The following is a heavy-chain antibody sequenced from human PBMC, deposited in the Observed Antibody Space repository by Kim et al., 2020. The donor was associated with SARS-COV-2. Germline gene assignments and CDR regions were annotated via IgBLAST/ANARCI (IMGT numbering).Heavy chain of an antibody. CDR1: GGSISSYY. D-gene: IGHD6-19*01. V-gene: IGHV4-59*01. J-gene: IGHJ3*02. CDR3: ARGQLLLFAFDI. Sequence: SETLSLTCTVSGGSISSYYWSWIRQPPGKGLEWIGYIYYSGSTNYNPSLKSRVTISLDTSKNEFSLKLSSVTAAGTAVYYCARGQLLLFAFDIWGQGTMVPVSS. CDR2: IYYSGST.